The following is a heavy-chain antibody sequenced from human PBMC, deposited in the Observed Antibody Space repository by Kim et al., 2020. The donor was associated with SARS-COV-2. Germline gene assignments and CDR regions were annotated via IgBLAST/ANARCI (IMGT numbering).Heavy chain of an antibody. V-gene: IGHV4-39*07. J-gene: IGHJ4*02. CDR3: AGYSNSDRSLRY. D-gene: IGHD2-21*01. CDR2: ISYSGET. Sequence: SETLSLTCTVSGDSISSRGYLWAWIRQSPGMGLEWLASISYSGETYYNPSLKSRGTISKDTSKNQLSLKLNSVTAADTALYYCAGYSNSDRSLRYWGQGT. CDR1: GDSISSRGYL.